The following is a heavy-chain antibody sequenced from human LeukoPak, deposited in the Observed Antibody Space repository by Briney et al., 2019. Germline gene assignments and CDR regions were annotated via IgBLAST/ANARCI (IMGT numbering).Heavy chain of an antibody. J-gene: IGHJ5*02. D-gene: IGHD1-7*01. V-gene: IGHV4-31*03. CDR1: GGSISSGGYY. CDR2: IYYSGST. CDR3: ARAPRSITGTTSGTRFDP. Sequence: SQTLSLTCTVSGGSISSGGYYWSWIRQHPGKGLEWIGYIYYSGSTYYNPSLKSRVTISVDTSKNQFSLKLGSVTAADTAVYYCARAPRSITGTTSGTRFDPWGQGTLVTVSS.